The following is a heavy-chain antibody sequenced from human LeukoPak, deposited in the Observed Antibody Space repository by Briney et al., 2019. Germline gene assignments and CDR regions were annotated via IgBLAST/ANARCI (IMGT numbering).Heavy chain of an antibody. CDR2: IYHSGST. J-gene: IGHJ6*04. Sequence: SETLSLTCAASGGSISSSNWWSWVRQPPGKGLEWIGEIYHSGSTNYNPSLKSRVTISVDKSKNQFSLKLSSVTAADTAVYYCARETSGYYGSGSYFGENYYYYYGMDVWGKGTTVTVSS. CDR3: ARETSGYYGSGSYFGENYYYYYGMDV. CDR1: GGSISSSNW. V-gene: IGHV4-4*02. D-gene: IGHD3-10*01.